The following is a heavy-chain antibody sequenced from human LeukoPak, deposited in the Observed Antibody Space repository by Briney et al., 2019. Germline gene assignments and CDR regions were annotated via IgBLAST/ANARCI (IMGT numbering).Heavy chain of an antibody. CDR3: VSGYCSSTSCYAMGFDY. D-gene: IGHD2-2*01. J-gene: IGHJ4*02. CDR1: GGTFSSYA. Sequence: GASVKVSCKASGGTFSSYAISWVRQAPGQGLEWMGGIIPIFGTANYAQKFQGRVTITADESTSTAYMELSSLRSEDTAVYYCVSGYCSSTSCYAMGFDYWGQGTLVTVSS. V-gene: IGHV1-69*13. CDR2: IIPIFGTA.